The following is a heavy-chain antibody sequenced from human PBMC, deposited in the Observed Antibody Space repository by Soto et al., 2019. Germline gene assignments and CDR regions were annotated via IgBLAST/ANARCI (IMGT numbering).Heavy chain of an antibody. CDR3: ASMVRGVFYYYYMDV. J-gene: IGHJ6*03. Sequence: SETLSLTCAVYGGSFSGYYWSWIRQPPGKGLEWIGEINHSGSTNYNPSLKSRVTISVDTSKNQFSLKLSSVTAADTAVYYCASMVRGVFYYYYMDVWGKGTTVTVSS. CDR1: GGSFSGYY. D-gene: IGHD3-10*01. V-gene: IGHV4-34*01. CDR2: INHSGST.